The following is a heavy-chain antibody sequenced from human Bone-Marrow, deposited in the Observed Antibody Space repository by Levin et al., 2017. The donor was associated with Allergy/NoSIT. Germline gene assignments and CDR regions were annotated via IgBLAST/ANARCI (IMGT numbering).Heavy chain of an antibody. Sequence: GGSLRLSCVASGFTFSKYAMNWVRQAPGKGLEWISYITSTSSSTSYADSVEGRFTISGDNAKNSLYLQMNSLRAEDTAIYYCASGGITAAGYDYWGQGTLVTVSS. V-gene: IGHV3-48*01. D-gene: IGHD6-13*01. J-gene: IGHJ4*02. CDR3: ASGGITAAGYDY. CDR1: GFTFSKYA. CDR2: ITSTSSST.